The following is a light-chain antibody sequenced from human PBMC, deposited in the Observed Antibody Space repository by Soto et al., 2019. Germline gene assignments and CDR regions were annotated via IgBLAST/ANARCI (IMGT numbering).Light chain of an antibody. CDR2: GAS. CDR1: QSVGDNY. V-gene: IGKV3-20*01. J-gene: IGKJ2*01. CDR3: QQYGSSPYT. Sequence: EIVLTQSPGTLSLSPGERATHSCRASQSVGDNYLAWYQQKPGQAPRLLIYGASSRATGIPDRFTGSGSGTDFTLTISDLEPEDFAVYYCQQYGSSPYTFGQGTKVDIK.